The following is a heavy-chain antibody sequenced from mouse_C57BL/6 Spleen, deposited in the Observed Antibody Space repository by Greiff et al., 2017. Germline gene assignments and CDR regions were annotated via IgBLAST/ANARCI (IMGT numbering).Heavy chain of an antibody. Sequence: VQLQQPGAELVKPGASVKLSCKASGYTFTSYWMQWVKQRPGQGLEWIGEIDPSDSYTNYNQKFKGKATLTVDTSSSTAYMQLSSLTSEDSAVYYCAREGAGYWGQGTTLTVSS. D-gene: IGHD6-1*01. CDR1: GYTFTSYW. J-gene: IGHJ2*01. CDR3: AREGAGY. V-gene: IGHV1-50*01. CDR2: IDPSDSYT.